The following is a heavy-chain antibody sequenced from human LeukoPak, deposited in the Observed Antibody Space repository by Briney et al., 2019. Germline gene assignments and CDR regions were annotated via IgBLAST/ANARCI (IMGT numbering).Heavy chain of an antibody. Sequence: GASVKVSCKGSGYTFSSYGISWVRQAPGQGLEWMGWISTYNGNTNYAQKLQGRVTMTRDMSTSTVYMELSSLRSEDTAVYYCARDQGTVTTSAFRYYYYYMDVWGKGTTVTVSS. CDR2: ISTYNGNT. V-gene: IGHV1-18*01. CDR1: GYTFSSYG. D-gene: IGHD4-11*01. J-gene: IGHJ6*03. CDR3: ARDQGTVTTSAFRYYYYYMDV.